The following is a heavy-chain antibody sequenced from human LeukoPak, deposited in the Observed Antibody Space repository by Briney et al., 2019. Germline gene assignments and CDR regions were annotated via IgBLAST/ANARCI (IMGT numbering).Heavy chain of an antibody. J-gene: IGHJ6*02. CDR1: GFTFSSYG. Sequence: GRSLRLSCAASGFTFSSYGMHWVRQAPGKGLEWVAVISYDGSNKYYADSVKGRFTISRDNSKNTLYLQMNSLIAEDTAVYYCAKDLELRYFGWLNYYYYGMDVWGQGTTVTVS. D-gene: IGHD3-9*01. CDR3: AKDLELRYFGWLNYYYYGMDV. CDR2: ISYDGSNK. V-gene: IGHV3-30*18.